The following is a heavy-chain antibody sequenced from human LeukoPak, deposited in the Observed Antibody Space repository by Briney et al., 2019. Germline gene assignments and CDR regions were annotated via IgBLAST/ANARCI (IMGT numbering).Heavy chain of an antibody. CDR3: ASGPSKAGTLH. Sequence: GGSLRLSCAASGFTFSSYSMNWVRQAPGKGLEWVSSISSSSSYIYYADSVKGRFTISRDNAKNSLYLQMNSLRAEDTAVYYCASGPSKAGTLHWGQGTLVTVSS. V-gene: IGHV3-21*01. CDR2: ISSSSSYI. CDR1: GFTFSSYS. D-gene: IGHD6-13*01. J-gene: IGHJ4*02.